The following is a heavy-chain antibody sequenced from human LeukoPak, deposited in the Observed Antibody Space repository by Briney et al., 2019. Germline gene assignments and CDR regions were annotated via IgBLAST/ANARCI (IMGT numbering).Heavy chain of an antibody. J-gene: IGHJ3*02. D-gene: IGHD3-22*01. CDR2: IYHSGST. V-gene: IGHV4-30-2*01. CDR1: GGSISSGGYS. CDR3: ARGSWVDSSGYYYHAFDAFDI. Sequence: PSQTLSLTCAVSGGSISSGGYSWSWIRQPPGKGLEWIVYIYHSGSTYYNPSLKSRVTISVDRSKNQFSLKLSSVTAADTAVYYCARGSWVDSSGYYYHAFDAFDIWGQGTMVTVSS.